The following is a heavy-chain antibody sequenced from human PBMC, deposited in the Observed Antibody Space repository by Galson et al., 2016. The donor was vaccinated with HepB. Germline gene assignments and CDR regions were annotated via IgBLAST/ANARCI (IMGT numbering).Heavy chain of an antibody. CDR3: AKVPHHSTGWPREIDY. J-gene: IGHJ4*02. CDR1: GFTFSSYG. D-gene: IGHD6-25*01. Sequence: SLRLSCAGSGFTFSSYGMHWVRQAPGKGLEWVAGIWSDGSNNNYADSVKGRFTISRDNSKNTLYLEMISLRAGDTAVYYCAKVPHHSTGWPREIDYWGQGTLVIVSS. V-gene: IGHV3-33*06. CDR2: IWSDGSNN.